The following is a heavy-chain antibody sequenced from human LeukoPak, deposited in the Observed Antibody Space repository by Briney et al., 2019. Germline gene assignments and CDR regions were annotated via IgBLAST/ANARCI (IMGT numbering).Heavy chain of an antibody. V-gene: IGHV3-74*01. Sequence: GGSLRLSCAASGFTFSSYWMHWVRQAPGKGLVWVSRINSDGSSTSYADSVKGRFTISRDNAKNTLYLQMNRLRADDTAVYYCASTMRWPLDYWGQGTLVTVSS. D-gene: IGHD5-24*01. CDR2: INSDGSST. CDR1: GFTFSSYW. J-gene: IGHJ4*02. CDR3: ASTMRWPLDY.